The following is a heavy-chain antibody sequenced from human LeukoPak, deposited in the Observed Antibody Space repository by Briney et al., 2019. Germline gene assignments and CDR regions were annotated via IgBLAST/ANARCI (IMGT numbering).Heavy chain of an antibody. CDR3: ARDRRYGYYFDY. D-gene: IGHD5-18*01. CDR2: ISSSSTTI. CDR1: GFTFSSYS. Sequence: GGSLRLSCAASGFTFSSYSMMWVRQAPGKGLEWVSYISSSSTTIHYADSVKGRFTISRDNAKNSVYLQMNSLRAEDTAVYYCARDRRYGYYFDYWGQGILVTVSS. J-gene: IGHJ4*02. V-gene: IGHV3-48*01.